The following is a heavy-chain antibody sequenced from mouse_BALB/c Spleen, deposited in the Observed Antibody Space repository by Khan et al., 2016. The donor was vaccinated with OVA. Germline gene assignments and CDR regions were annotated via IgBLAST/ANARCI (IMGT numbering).Heavy chain of an antibody. CDR2: ISSGGDKT. V-gene: IGHV5-9*03. CDR1: GFTFSSFS. J-gene: IGHJ3*01. Sequence: EVELVESGGGLVKPGGSLKLSCAASGFTFSSFSMSWVRQTPEKRLEWVATISSGGDKTYYPDSVKGRFTISRDNAKNDLFLQMSSLRSEDTALYYCARSNYGTFAYWGQGTLVTVSA. CDR3: ARSNYGTFAY. D-gene: IGHD2-1*01.